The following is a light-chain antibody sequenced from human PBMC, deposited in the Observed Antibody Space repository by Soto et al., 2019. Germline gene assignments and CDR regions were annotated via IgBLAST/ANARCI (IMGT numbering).Light chain of an antibody. Sequence: DIQMTQFPSSLSASVGDRVTITCRASQSISRYLNWYQQKPGEGPKLLIYAASNLQSGVPSRFRGRGPGTDYSLTITSLQVVDSATYYCQQSYTAPLSFGGGTKVDI. J-gene: IGKJ4*01. CDR1: QSISRY. V-gene: IGKV1-39*01. CDR2: AAS. CDR3: QQSYTAPLS.